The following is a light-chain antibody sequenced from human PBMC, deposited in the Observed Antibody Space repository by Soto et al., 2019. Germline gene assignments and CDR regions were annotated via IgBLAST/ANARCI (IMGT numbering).Light chain of an antibody. V-gene: IGKV3-15*01. Sequence: EIVMTQSPATLSVSPGERATLSCRASQSVSNNLAWYQQKPGQAPRLLIYTASTSATGIPARFSGSGSGTECTLTISILQSEDFSFYYCQQYYNWPTFTFAPGTNVHIK. CDR2: TAS. CDR1: QSVSNN. CDR3: QQYYNWPTFT. J-gene: IGKJ3*01.